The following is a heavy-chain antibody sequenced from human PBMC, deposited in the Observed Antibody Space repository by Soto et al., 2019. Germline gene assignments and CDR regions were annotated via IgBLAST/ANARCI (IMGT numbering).Heavy chain of an antibody. CDR3: ARIYDSSGYYLYYYYGMDV. J-gene: IGHJ6*02. Sequence: GGSLRLSCAASGFTFSSYSMNWVRQAPGKGLEWVSYISSSSSTIYYADSVKGRFTISRDNAKNSLYLQMNSLRAEDTAVYYCARIYDSSGYYLYYYYGMDVWGQGTTVTVSS. CDR1: GFTFSSYS. CDR2: ISSSSSTI. D-gene: IGHD3-22*01. V-gene: IGHV3-48*01.